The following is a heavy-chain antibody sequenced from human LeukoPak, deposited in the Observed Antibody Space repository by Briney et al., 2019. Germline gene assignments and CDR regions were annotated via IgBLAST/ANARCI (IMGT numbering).Heavy chain of an antibody. D-gene: IGHD1-26*01. CDR3: ARESPSGSRAFDI. J-gene: IGHJ3*02. V-gene: IGHV1-69*13. CDR1: GGTFSSYA. Sequence: SVKVSCKASGGTFSSYAISWVRQAPGQGLEWMGGIIPIFGTANYAQKFQGRVTITADESTSTAYMELSSLRSEDTAVYYCARESPSGSRAFDIWGQGTMVTVSS. CDR2: IIPIFGTA.